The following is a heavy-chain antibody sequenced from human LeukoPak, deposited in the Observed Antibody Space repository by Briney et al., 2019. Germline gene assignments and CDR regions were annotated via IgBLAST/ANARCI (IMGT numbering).Heavy chain of an antibody. CDR1: GYTFTSYG. D-gene: IGHD1-26*01. CDR2: ISAYNCNT. CDR3: ARDRGDIGGSYYLDY. Sequence: ASVKVSCKASGYTFTSYGISWVRQAPGQGLEWMGWISAYNCNTNYAQKLQGRVTITTDTSTSTAYMELRSLRSDDTAVYYCARDRGDIGGSYYLDYWGQGTLVTVSS. J-gene: IGHJ4*02. V-gene: IGHV1-18*01.